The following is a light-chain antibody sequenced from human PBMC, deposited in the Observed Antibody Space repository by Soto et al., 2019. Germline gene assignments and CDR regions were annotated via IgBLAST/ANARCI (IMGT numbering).Light chain of an antibody. J-gene: IGLJ1*01. Sequence: QSVLTQPASVSGSPGQSLTISCTGTSSDVVGYNYVSWYQQHPGKAPKLMIFDVSNRPSGVSNRFSGSKSGNTASLTISGLQAEDEADYYCSSYTSSSTTYVFGTGTKVTVL. CDR1: SSDVVGYNY. V-gene: IGLV2-14*01. CDR2: DVS. CDR3: SSYTSSSTTYV.